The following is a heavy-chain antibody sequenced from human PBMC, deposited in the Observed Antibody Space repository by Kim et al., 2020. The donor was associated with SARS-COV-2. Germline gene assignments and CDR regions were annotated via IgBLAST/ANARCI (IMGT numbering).Heavy chain of an antibody. Sequence: GGSLRLSCTASGSIFSRSWMHWFRQLPEKGLAWVSSIHPDGSYTHYAASVKGRFTISRDNAKNTLSLQLNSLRAEDTAVYYCARDGPSYRGPDLDYWGQGTLVPLS. J-gene: IGHJ4*02. CDR3: ARDGPSYRGPDLDY. D-gene: IGHD1-26*01. CDR2: IHPDGSYT. V-gene: IGHV3-74*01. CDR1: GSIFSRSW.